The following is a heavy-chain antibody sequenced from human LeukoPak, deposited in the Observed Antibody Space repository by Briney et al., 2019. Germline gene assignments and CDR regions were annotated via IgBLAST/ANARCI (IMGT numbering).Heavy chain of an antibody. CDR2: TRNKPNSYST. CDR3: ARAQYCTTTTCYKTWDY. CDR1: GFSFSDHY. Sequence: GGSLSLSCAASGFSFSDHYMDWVRQAPGKGLEWVARTRNKPNSYSTEYAASVKGRFTFSRDVSKNSLYLQMNSLETEDTAVYYCARAQYCTTTTCYKTWDYWGQGTLVTVYS. J-gene: IGHJ4*02. D-gene: IGHD2-2*02. V-gene: IGHV3-72*01.